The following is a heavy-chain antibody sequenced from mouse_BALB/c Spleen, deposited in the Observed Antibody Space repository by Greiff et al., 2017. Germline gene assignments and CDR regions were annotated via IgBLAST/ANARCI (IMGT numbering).Heavy chain of an antibody. CDR1: GYTFTSYY. CDR3: AIRGYDYAMDY. CDR2: IYPGNVNT. D-gene: IGHD1-2*01. J-gene: IGHJ4*01. V-gene: IGHV1S56*01. Sequence: QVQLQQSGPELVKPGASVRISCKASGYTFTSYYIHWVKQRPGQGLEWIGWIYPGNVNTKYNEKFKGKATLTADKSSSTAYVQRSSLTSEDSAVYCCAIRGYDYAMDYWGQGTSVTVSS.